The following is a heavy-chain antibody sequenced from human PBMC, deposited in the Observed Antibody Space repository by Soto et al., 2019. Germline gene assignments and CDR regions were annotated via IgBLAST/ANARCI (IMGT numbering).Heavy chain of an antibody. CDR2: IWHDGSNK. CDR3: AKDGMTSPPY. CDR1: GFTFSSYA. J-gene: IGHJ4*02. Sequence: VGSLRLSCAASGFTFSSYAMHWVRQAPGKGLEWVAVIWHDGSNKYYADSVECRFTISRDNSKNTLYLQMNSLRVEDTAVYYCAKDGMTSPPYWGQGTLVTVSS. V-gene: IGHV3-33*06.